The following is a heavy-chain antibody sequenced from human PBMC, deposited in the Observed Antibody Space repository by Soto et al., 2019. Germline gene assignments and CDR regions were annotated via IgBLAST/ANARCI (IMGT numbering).Heavy chain of an antibody. CDR3: AKDEGAAVESPGD. V-gene: IGHV3-43*01. Sequence: GGSLRLSCAAFGFIFDDFTMHWVRLVPGKGLQWVSYINWDGRIAMYADSVKGRFTISRDNTNNHLYLQMNSLRSDDTALYYCAKDEGAAVESPGDWGHGTLVTVSS. J-gene: IGHJ4*01. CDR1: GFIFDDFT. D-gene: IGHD6-13*01. CDR2: INWDGRIA.